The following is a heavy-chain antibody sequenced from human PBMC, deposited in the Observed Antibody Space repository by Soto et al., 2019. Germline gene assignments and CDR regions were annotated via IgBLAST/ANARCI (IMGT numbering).Heavy chain of an antibody. CDR1: GFTVSSNY. CDR3: GRGIAARQPYYYGMDV. V-gene: IGHV3-53*01. Sequence: GGSLSLSCEASGFTVSSNYMSWVRPAPGKGLEWVSVIYSGGSTYYSDSVKGRFTISRDNSKNTLYLQMNSRRAEDTAVYYCGRGIAARQPYYYGMDVWGQGTTVTVSS. CDR2: IYSGGST. J-gene: IGHJ6*02. D-gene: IGHD6-6*01.